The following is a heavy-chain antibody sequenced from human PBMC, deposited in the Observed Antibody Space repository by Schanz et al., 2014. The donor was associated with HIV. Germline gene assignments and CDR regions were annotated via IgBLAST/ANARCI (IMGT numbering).Heavy chain of an antibody. D-gene: IGHD4-17*01. J-gene: IGHJ6*02. CDR3: AREGPTVTPGYYYGMDV. CDR1: GFTFSSHG. CDR2: TWYDGSNK. V-gene: IGHV3-33*01. Sequence: QVQLVESGGGVVQPGRSLRLSCAASGFTFSSHGMHWVRQAPGKGLEWVAVTWYDGSNKYYADSVKGRFTISRDNSKNTLYLQMNSLRAEDRALYYCAREGPTVTPGYYYGMDVWGQGTTVTVSS.